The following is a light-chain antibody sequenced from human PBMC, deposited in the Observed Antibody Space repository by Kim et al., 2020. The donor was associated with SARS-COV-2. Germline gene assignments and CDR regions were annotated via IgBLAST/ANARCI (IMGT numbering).Light chain of an antibody. Sequence: EIVMTQSPATLSVSPGERATLSCRASQSISGSLAWYQQKPGQAPRLLIYGASTRATGIPARFSGSGSGTEFTLTISSLQCEDFAVYYCQQYNNWPPLTFGGGTKVDIK. CDR2: GAS. CDR1: QSISGS. J-gene: IGKJ4*01. V-gene: IGKV3-15*01. CDR3: QQYNNWPPLT.